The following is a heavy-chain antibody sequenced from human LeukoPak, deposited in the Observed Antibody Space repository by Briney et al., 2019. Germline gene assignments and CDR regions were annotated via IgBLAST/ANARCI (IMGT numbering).Heavy chain of an antibody. V-gene: IGHV3-23*01. J-gene: IGHJ4*02. D-gene: IGHD1-1*01. CDR2: ISGAGGST. Sequence: GGSLRLSCAASGFTFSSYAMSWVRQAPGKGLGWVSGISGAGGSTCYADSVKGRFTISRDNSKDTLYLQMNSLRAEDTAIYYCVKLRTGTATNFDYWGQGTLVTVSS. CDR1: GFTFSSYA. CDR3: VKLRTGTATNFDY.